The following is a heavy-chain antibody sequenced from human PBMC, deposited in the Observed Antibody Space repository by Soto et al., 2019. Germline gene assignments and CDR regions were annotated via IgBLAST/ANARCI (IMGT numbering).Heavy chain of an antibody. V-gene: IGHV3-21*01. CDR3: TRASLLEFRESGIHLDS. J-gene: IGHJ4*02. Sequence: EVQLLESGGGLVKPGGSLRLSCAGSGFTFSGYSMTWVRQPPGQGLEWVSFISSGSNYVYYADSVKGRFTISRDNAKRSLYLQMNSLRAEDTALYFCTRASLLEFRESGIHLDSWGQGTLVTVSS. D-gene: IGHD3-10*01. CDR2: ISSGSNYV. CDR1: GFTFSGYS.